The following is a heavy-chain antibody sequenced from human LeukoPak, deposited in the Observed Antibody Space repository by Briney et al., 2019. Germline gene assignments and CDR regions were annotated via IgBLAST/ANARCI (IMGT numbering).Heavy chain of an antibody. CDR3: AKDLGTLTSGTYYYYFDY. CDR1: GFTFSSYG. CDR2: IRSDGSYK. J-gene: IGHJ4*02. V-gene: IGHV3-30*02. Sequence: GGSLRLSCSASGFTFSSYGMHWVRQAPGKGLEWVAFIRSDGSYKYYADSVKGRFTVSRDNSRNTVCLQMNSLRAEDSAVYYCAKDLGTLTSGTYYYYFDYWGQGILVTVSS. D-gene: IGHD3-10*01.